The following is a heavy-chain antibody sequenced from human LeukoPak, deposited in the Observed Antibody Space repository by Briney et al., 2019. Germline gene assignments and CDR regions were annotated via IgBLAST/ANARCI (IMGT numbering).Heavy chain of an antibody. Sequence: SETLSLTCTVSGGSISSYYWSWIRQHPGKGLEWIGYIYYSGSTYYNPSLKSRVTISVDTSKNQFSLKLSSVTAADTAVYYCARDYSSGYYYDLDAFDIWGQGTMVTVSS. D-gene: IGHD3-22*01. V-gene: IGHV4-59*06. CDR1: GGSISSYY. CDR3: ARDYSSGYYYDLDAFDI. J-gene: IGHJ3*02. CDR2: IYYSGST.